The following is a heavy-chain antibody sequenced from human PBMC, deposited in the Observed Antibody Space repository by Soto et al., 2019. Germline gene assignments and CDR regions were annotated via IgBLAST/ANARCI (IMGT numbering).Heavy chain of an antibody. Sequence: QVQLVESGGGVVQPGRSLRLSCAASGFTFSSYAMHWVRQAPGKGLEWVAVISYDGSNKYYADSVKGRFTISRDNSKNTLYLQMNSLRAEDTAVYYCARDHDFWSGYPEVYGMDVW. CDR1: GFTFSSYA. J-gene: IGHJ6*01. CDR3: ARDHDFWSGYPEVYGMDV. D-gene: IGHD3-3*01. V-gene: IGHV3-30-3*01. CDR2: ISYDGSNK.